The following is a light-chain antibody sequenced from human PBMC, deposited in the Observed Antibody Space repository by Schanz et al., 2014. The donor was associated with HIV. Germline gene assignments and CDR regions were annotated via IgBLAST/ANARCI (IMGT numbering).Light chain of an antibody. CDR3: SSYTTTSTYV. CDR1: SMAFSSSDF. Sequence: QSALTQPTSVSGSPGQSITISCTGASMAFSSSDFVSWYQQLPGEAPRLIIYDVTSRPSGVSNRFSGYKSGDTASLTISGLQAEDEADFYCSSYTTTSTYVFGAGTKLTVL. V-gene: IGLV2-14*03. CDR2: DVT. J-gene: IGLJ1*01.